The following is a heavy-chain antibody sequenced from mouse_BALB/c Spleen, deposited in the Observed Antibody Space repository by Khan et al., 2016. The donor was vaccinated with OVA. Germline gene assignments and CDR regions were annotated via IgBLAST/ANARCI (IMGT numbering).Heavy chain of an antibody. D-gene: IGHD1-1*01. CDR3: ARIPGYYGSIYFGY. CDR2: ISSGGSFT. Sequence: EVELVESGGGLVKPGGSLKFSCAASGFTFSNYAMSWVRQTPEKSLEWVATISSGGSFTYYPDSVKGRFTISRDQANNTLYLQVNSLRSEDTAMYYCARIPGYYGSIYFGYWGQGTTITVTS. J-gene: IGHJ2*01. CDR1: GFTFSNYA. V-gene: IGHV5-9-3*01.